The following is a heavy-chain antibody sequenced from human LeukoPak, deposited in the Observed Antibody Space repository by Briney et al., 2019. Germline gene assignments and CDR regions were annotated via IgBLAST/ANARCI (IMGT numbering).Heavy chain of an antibody. CDR2: IYYSGST. J-gene: IGHJ4*02. CDR1: GGSISSYY. D-gene: IGHD6-19*01. V-gene: IGHV4-59*08. Sequence: PSETLSLTCTVSGGSISSYYWSWIRQPPGKGLEWIVYIYYSGSTNYNPSLKSRVTISVDTSKNQFSLKLSSVTAADTAVYYCARYSSGWYMFDYWGQGTLVTVSS. CDR3: ARYSSGWYMFDY.